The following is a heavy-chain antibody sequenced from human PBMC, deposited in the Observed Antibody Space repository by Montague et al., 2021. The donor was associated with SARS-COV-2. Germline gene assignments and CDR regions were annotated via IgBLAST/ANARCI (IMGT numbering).Heavy chain of an antibody. CDR1: GGSVSSSGCY. Sequence: SETLSLTCTVSGGSVSSSGCYWGWHRPPTGKGLEWNRSNNYSGSNNSNLYLKSRISISADTNKNQFSLKLSSVTAADTAVYYCARHGKTRIAMIVVVIGYFDYWGQGTLVTVSS. CDR2: NNYSGSN. CDR3: ARHGKTRIAMIVVVIGYFDY. V-gene: IGHV4-39*01. D-gene: IGHD3-22*01. J-gene: IGHJ4*02.